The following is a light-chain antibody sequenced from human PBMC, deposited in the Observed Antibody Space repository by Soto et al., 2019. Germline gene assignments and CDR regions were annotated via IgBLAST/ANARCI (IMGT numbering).Light chain of an antibody. CDR2: GAS. J-gene: IGKJ3*01. Sequence: IVLTQSPATLSLSPGERASLSCRASQTVGITLAWYQQKPGQAPRLLISGASNRATGIPDRFSGSGSGTDFTLAISRLEPEDFAVYYCQQYGTSPFTFGPGTKVDLK. CDR3: QQYGTSPFT. V-gene: IGKV3-20*01. CDR1: QTVGIT.